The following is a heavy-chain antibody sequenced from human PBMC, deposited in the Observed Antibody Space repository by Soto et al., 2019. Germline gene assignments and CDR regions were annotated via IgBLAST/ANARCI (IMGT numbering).Heavy chain of an antibody. CDR3: ERIETGRDCYNFACGY. CDR2: VIPIFGTA. J-gene: IGHJ4*02. Sequence: QVQLVQSGAEVKKPGSSVKVSCTASGGTFSSYAISWVRQAPGQGLAWMGGVIPIFGTANYAQKFQGRVTITAAEYMSTAYMELRSLRSEDTAVYYCERIETGRDCYNFACGYWGPGTLVTVS. V-gene: IGHV1-69*01. D-gene: IGHD2-21*01. CDR1: GGTFSSYA.